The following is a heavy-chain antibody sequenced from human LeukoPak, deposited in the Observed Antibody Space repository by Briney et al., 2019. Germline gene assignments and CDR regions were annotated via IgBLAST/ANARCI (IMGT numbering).Heavy chain of an antibody. J-gene: IGHJ4*02. Sequence: GGSLRLSCAASGFTFSNAWMSWVRQAPGKGLEWVGRIKSKTDGGTTDYAAPVKGRFTISRDDSKNTLYLQMNSLKTEDTAVYHCTTGYGDYAVGYWGQGTLVTVSS. CDR2: IKSKTDGGTT. CDR1: GFTFSNAW. CDR3: TTGYGDYAVGY. V-gene: IGHV3-15*01. D-gene: IGHD4-17*01.